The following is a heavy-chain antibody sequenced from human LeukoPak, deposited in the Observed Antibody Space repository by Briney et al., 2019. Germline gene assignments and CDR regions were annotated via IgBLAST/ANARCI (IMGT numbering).Heavy chain of an antibody. J-gene: IGHJ4*02. Sequence: ASVKVSCKASGYTFTGYYMHWVRQAPGQGLEWMGWINPNSGGTNYAQKFQGRVTMTRDTSISTAYMELSRLRSDDTAVYYCARDRIVVVTGSLMDWGQGTLVTVSS. CDR3: ARDRIVVVTGSLMD. V-gene: IGHV1-2*02. CDR2: INPNSGGT. CDR1: GYTFTGYY. D-gene: IGHD2-21*01.